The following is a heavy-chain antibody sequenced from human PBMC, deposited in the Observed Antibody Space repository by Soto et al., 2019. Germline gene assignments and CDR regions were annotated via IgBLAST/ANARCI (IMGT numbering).Heavy chain of an antibody. CDR1: GFTVSSNY. Sequence: EVQLVESGGGLVQPGGSLRLSCAASGFTVSSNYMSWVRQAPGKGLEWVSVIYSGGSTYYADSVKGRFTISRHNSKNTLYLQMHILRAEKKAVYYCARDHVVVVPGAMGAYYYYYRDVWGKGTTVTVSS. D-gene: IGHD2-2*01. J-gene: IGHJ6*03. CDR2: IYSGGST. V-gene: IGHV3-53*04. CDR3: ARDHVVVVPGAMGAYYYYYRDV.